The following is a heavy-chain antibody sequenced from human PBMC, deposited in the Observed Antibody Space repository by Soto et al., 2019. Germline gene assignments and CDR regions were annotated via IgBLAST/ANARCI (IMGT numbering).Heavy chain of an antibody. D-gene: IGHD1-1*01. Sequence: SETLSLTCTVSGGSISSYYWSWIRQPPGKGQEWIGYINYSRSTNYNPSLKSRVTISVDTSKNQFSLKLSSVTATDTAVFYCARAVPQLYYYYYYMDVWGKGTTVTVSS. V-gene: IGHV4-59*12. J-gene: IGHJ6*03. CDR1: GGSISSYY. CDR3: ARAVPQLYYYYYYMDV. CDR2: INYSRST.